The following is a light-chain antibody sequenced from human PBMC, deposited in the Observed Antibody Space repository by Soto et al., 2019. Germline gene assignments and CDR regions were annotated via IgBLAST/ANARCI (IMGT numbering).Light chain of an antibody. J-gene: IGKJ5*01. Sequence: EIVLTQSPGTLSLSPGERATLSCRASQSVSSSYLAWYQQKPGQAPRLLIYGASSRATGIPDRFSGSGSGTDFTLTISRLEPEDTAVYCSQHYGNSPITFGQGTRLEIQ. CDR2: GAS. CDR3: QHYGNSPIT. CDR1: QSVSSSY. V-gene: IGKV3-20*01.